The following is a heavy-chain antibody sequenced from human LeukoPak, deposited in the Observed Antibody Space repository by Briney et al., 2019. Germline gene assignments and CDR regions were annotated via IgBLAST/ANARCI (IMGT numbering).Heavy chain of an antibody. CDR1: GYTFTGYY. Sequence: ASVKVSCKASGYTFTGYYMHWVRQAPGQGLEWMGWINPNSGGTNYALKFQGRVTMTRDTSISTAYMELSRLRSDDTAVYYCASRYSYGYDFDYWGQGTLVTVSS. CDR3: ASRYSYGYDFDY. J-gene: IGHJ4*02. CDR2: INPNSGGT. V-gene: IGHV1-2*02. D-gene: IGHD5-18*01.